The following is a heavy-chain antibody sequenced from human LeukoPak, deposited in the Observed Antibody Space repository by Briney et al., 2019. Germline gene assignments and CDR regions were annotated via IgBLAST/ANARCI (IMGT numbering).Heavy chain of an antibody. CDR1: GGSISSYY. D-gene: IGHD1-14*01. Sequence: SETLSLTCTVSGGSISSYYWSWIRQPPGKGLEWIGYIYYSGSTNYNPSLKSRVTISVDTSKNQFSLKLSSVTAADTAVYYCARRSPENAFDIWGQGTMVTVSS. V-gene: IGHV4-59*01. J-gene: IGHJ3*02. CDR3: ARRSPENAFDI. CDR2: IYYSGST.